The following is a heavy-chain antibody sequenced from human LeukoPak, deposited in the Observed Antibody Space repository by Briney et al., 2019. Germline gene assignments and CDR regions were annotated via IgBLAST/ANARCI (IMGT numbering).Heavy chain of an antibody. CDR3: ASRVDFWSGGDAFDI. J-gene: IGHJ3*02. CDR2: ISYDGSNK. D-gene: IGHD3-3*01. CDR1: GFTFSSYA. V-gene: IGHV3-30-3*01. Sequence: GGSLRLSCAASGFTFSSYAMHWVRQAPGKGLEWVAVISYDGSNKYYADSVKGRFTISRDNAKNSLYLQMNSLRAEDTAVYYCASRVDFWSGGDAFDIWGQGTMVTVSS.